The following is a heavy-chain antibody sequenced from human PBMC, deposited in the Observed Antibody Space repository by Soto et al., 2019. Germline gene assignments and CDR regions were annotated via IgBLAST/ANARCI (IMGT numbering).Heavy chain of an antibody. V-gene: IGHV5-10-1*01. Sequence: PGESLKISCQGSGDSFIHWISWVRQLPGKGLERMGRIDPFDSDISYSPSFQGHVTISVDRSISTVYLQWSSLKASDSAMYYCARHEVGYFDPWGQGTLVTVSS. CDR1: GDSFIHW. CDR2: IDPFDSDI. J-gene: IGHJ5*02. CDR3: ARHEVGYFDP. D-gene: IGHD2-8*02.